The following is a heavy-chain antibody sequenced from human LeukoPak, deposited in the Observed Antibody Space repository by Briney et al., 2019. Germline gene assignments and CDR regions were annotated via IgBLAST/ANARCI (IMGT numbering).Heavy chain of an antibody. CDR2: IYSGGDT. CDR1: GFTVSSNY. V-gene: IGHV3-53*01. Sequence: GGSLRLACAGSGFTVSSNYMSWVRRAPGKGLEWVSVIYSGGDTYYADSVKGRVTISRDHPTNTLSLQMNSLRPEDTAIYYYERVPPGYYTYFAYWGQGTLVTVSS. D-gene: IGHD3/OR15-3a*01. CDR3: ERVPPGYYTYFAY. J-gene: IGHJ4*02.